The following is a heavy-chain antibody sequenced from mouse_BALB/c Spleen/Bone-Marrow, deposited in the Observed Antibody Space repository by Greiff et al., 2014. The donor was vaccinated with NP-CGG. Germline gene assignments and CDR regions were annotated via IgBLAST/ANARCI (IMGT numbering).Heavy chain of an antibody. CDR3: ARGEISVDY. V-gene: IGHV1-80*01. J-gene: IGHJ2*01. CDR1: GYAFSVYW. Sequence: VKLQESGAELVRPGSSVKISCKASGYAFSVYWMNWVKQRPGQGLEWIGQIYPGDGDTNYNGKFKGRATLTADKSSNTAYMQLSSLTSEDSAVYFCARGEISVDYWGQGTTLTVSS. CDR2: IYPGDGDT.